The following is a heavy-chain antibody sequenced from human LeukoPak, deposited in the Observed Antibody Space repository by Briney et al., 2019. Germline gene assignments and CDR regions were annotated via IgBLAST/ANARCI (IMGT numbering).Heavy chain of an antibody. V-gene: IGHV1-8*01. J-gene: IGHJ4*02. CDR2: MNPNSGNT. D-gene: IGHD2-15*01. CDR3: ARRLGYCSDGSCYSLNY. Sequence: GASVKVSCKASGYTFTSYDINWVRQAPGQGLEWMGWMNPNSGNTGYAQKFQGRVAMTRNTSISSAYMELSSLRSDDTAIYYYARRLGYCSDGSCYSLNYWGQGTLVTVSS. CDR1: GYTFTSYD.